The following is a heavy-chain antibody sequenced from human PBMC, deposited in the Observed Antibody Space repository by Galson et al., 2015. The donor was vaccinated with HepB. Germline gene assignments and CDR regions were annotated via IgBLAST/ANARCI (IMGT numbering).Heavy chain of an antibody. D-gene: IGHD2/OR15-2a*01. V-gene: IGHV1-18*01. J-gene: IGHJ6*02. CDR3: GRDSRLELRLNTYFSYGMDV. CDR2: FSGYDGSK. Sequence: SVKVSCKAYGYSFSNNGLSWIRQAPGRGLERLGWFSGYDGSKNNAPRFQGRVSMTADASSGTVYLELRNLNSDDTAVYYCGRDSRLELRLNTYFSYGMDVWGQGSAFIVSS. CDR1: GYSFSNNG.